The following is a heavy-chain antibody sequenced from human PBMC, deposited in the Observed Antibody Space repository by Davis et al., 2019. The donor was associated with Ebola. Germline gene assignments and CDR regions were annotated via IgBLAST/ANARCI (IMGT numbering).Heavy chain of an antibody. CDR1: GFTFSSYA. CDR3: ARGYSSGWLDY. D-gene: IGHD6-19*01. Sequence: GESLKISCAASGFTFSSYAMHWVRQAPGKGLEWVAVISYDGSNKYYADSVKGRFTISRDNSKNTLYLQMNSLRAEDTAVYYCARGYSSGWLDYWGQGTLVTVSS. CDR2: ISYDGSNK. J-gene: IGHJ4*02. V-gene: IGHV3-30-3*01.